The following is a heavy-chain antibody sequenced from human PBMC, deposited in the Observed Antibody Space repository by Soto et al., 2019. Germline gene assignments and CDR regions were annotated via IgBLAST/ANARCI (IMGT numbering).Heavy chain of an antibody. J-gene: IGHJ4*02. Sequence: GGSLRLSCAASGFTFSSYSMNWFRQAPGKGLEWVSSISSSSSYIYYADSVKGRFTISRDNAKNSLYLQMNSLRAEDTAVYYCARAPLRFLEWLQFDYWGQGTLVTVSS. D-gene: IGHD3-3*01. CDR3: ARAPLRFLEWLQFDY. CDR2: ISSSSSYI. V-gene: IGHV3-21*01. CDR1: GFTFSSYS.